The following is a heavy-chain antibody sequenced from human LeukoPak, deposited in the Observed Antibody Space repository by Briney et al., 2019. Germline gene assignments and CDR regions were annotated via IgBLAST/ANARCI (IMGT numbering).Heavy chain of an antibody. V-gene: IGHV3-7*05. D-gene: IGHD5-24*01. Sequence: GGPLRLSCAASGFTFSRSWMNWVGQAPGKALDWVANIKLVGSEKYNVDSVKGRFTIYRAYAQDSLSLQMNSLRAEDTAVYYGAKVLRVGYDSGFDYGGQGTLVTVSS. CDR1: GFTFSRSW. CDR3: AKVLRVGYDSGFDY. CDR2: IKLVGSEK. J-gene: IGHJ4*02.